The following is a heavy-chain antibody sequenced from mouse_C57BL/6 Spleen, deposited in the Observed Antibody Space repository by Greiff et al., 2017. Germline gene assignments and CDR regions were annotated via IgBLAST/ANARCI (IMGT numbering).Heavy chain of an antibody. CDR3: ARETDRVYYFDY. CDR2: IDPSDSYT. D-gene: IGHD3-2*01. Sequence: QVQLKQPGAELVRPGTSVKLSCKASGYTFTSYWMHWVKQRPGQGLEWIGVIDPSDSYTNYNQKFKGKATLTVDTSSSTAYMQLSSLTSEDSAVYYCARETDRVYYFDYWGQGTTLTVSS. J-gene: IGHJ2*01. CDR1: GYTFTSYW. V-gene: IGHV1-59*01.